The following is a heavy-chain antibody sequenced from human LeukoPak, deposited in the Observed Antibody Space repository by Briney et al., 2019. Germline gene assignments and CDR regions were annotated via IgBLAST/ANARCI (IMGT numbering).Heavy chain of an antibody. CDR3: ATTWYYDSRGYLFDD. V-gene: IGHV4-4*02. CDR1: GGSIGSSNW. CDR2: IYHSGST. J-gene: IGHJ4*01. Sequence: PSGTLSLTCAVSGGSIGSSNWWSWVRQPPGKGLEWIGEIYHSGSTNYNPSLKSRVTISLDTSKNQFSLSMTSVTAADTAVYFCATTWYYDSRGYLFDDWGHGTLVTVSS. D-gene: IGHD3-22*01.